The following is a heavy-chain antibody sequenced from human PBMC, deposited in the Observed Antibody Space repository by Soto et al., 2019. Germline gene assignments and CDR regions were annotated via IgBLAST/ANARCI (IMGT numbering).Heavy chain of an antibody. CDR1: GYTFSNFG. J-gene: IGHJ6*02. V-gene: IGHV1-18*01. D-gene: IGHD3-10*01. Sequence: QVQLVQSGAEVRKPGASVKVSCKASGYTFSNFGLSWVRQAPGQGLEWMGWISDYNGNTHYAQKFQGRLIMTTDTATGTGNVELRSLTTDDPAIYFSARDGYYSGTGTYPPSPYDRIDVCGQGTTVTVSS. CDR2: ISDYNGNT. CDR3: ARDGYYSGTGTYPPSPYDRIDV.